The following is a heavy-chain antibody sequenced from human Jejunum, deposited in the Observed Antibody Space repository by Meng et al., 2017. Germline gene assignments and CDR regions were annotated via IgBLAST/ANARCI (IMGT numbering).Heavy chain of an antibody. CDR3: AGEWSSFDY. CDR1: GGSISNYY. V-gene: IGHV4-59*01. J-gene: IGHJ4*02. Sequence: GSLRLSCTVSGGSISNYYWHWIRQSPGKGLEWIGYIHYSGSTSHNPSLKSRLTISVDTSKNQFALKLSSVTAADTAVYYCAGEWSSFDYWGQGALVTVSS. CDR2: IHYSGST. D-gene: IGHD2-8*01.